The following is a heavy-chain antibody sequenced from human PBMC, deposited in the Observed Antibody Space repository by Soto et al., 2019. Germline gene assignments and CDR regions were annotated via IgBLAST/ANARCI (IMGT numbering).Heavy chain of an antibody. CDR3: ARDGNRGYDMDV. Sequence: ESGGGLVQPGGSLRLSCEGSGFTFSTYNMDWVRQAPGKGLEWVSYMSNTGRTIFYADSVRGRFTISRDNAKNALFLQMNSLRDEDTAVYYCARDGNRGYDMDVWGQGTTVTVSS. J-gene: IGHJ6*02. V-gene: IGHV3-48*02. CDR2: MSNTGRTI. CDR1: GFTFSTYN.